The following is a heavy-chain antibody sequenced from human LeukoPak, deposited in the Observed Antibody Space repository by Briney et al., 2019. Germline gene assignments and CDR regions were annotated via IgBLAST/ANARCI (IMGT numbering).Heavy chain of an antibody. J-gene: IGHJ4*02. Sequence: TGGSLRLSCVASGFTFSSYGMHWVRQAQGKGLEWVAVISFDGSTKYYADSVKGRFTISRDNSKNTLYLQMNSLRAEDTAVYYCAKDYYGSGSYGYFDYWGQGTLVTVSS. V-gene: IGHV3-30*18. D-gene: IGHD3-10*01. CDR1: GFTFSSYG. CDR3: AKDYYGSGSYGYFDY. CDR2: ISFDGSTK.